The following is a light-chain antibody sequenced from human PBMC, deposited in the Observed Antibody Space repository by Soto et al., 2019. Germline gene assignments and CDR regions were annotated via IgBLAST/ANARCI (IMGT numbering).Light chain of an antibody. J-gene: IGKJ4*01. CDR1: QDIGTT. V-gene: IGKV1-33*01. Sequence: DIQMTQSPASLSASVGDRVTITCRASQDIGTTGNWYQQKPMKPPKLLIYDASTLETGVPVRFSGRGTGTTCPFTVGRMQPDDIGAYFCQEYSGLPPFAFGGGIKVEL. CDR3: QEYSGLPPFA. CDR2: DAS.